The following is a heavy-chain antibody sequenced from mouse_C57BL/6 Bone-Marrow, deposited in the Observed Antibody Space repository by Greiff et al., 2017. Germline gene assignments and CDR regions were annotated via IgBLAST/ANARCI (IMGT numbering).Heavy chain of an antibody. Sequence: VQLQQSGPELVKPGASVKISCKASGYTFTDYYINWVKQRPGQGLEWIGWIFPGSGSTYYNEKFKGKATLTVDTSSRTAYMLRSSLASEDAAVYFCARSGGFAYWGQGTLVTVSA. CDR2: IFPGSGST. J-gene: IGHJ3*01. CDR1: GYTFTDYY. CDR3: ARSGGFAY. V-gene: IGHV1-75*01.